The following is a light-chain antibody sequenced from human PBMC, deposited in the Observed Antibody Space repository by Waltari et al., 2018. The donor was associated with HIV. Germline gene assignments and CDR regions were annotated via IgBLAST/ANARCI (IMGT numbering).Light chain of an antibody. J-gene: IGLJ3*02. Sequence: QSVLTQPPSASVTPGQTIRITCSGTRPNVRSNNVNCYQHNPPTAPKPNIYNTDQRPSGVPARFSASKTGTSASLAISGLQPGDEGLYYCGTWDADLDGPVFGGGTKVTVL. CDR1: RPNVRSNN. V-gene: IGLV1-44*01. CDR2: NTD. CDR3: GTWDADLDGPV.